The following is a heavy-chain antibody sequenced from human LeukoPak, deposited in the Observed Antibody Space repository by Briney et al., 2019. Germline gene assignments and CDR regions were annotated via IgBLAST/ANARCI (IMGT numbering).Heavy chain of an antibody. CDR2: ISSSSSYI. V-gene: IGHV3-21*01. Sequence: PGGSLRLSCAASGFTFSSYSMNWVRQAPGKGLEWVSSISSSSSYIYYADSVKGRFTISRDNAKNSLYLQMNSLRAEDTAVYYCASRWAVRGVTLFDYWGQGTLVTVSS. CDR3: ASRWAVRGVTLFDY. D-gene: IGHD3-10*02. J-gene: IGHJ4*02. CDR1: GFTFSSYS.